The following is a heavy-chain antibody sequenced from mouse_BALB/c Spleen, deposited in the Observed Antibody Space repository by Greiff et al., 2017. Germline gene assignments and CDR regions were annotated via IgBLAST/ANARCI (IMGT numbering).Heavy chain of an antibody. CDR3: ARRYGNYGDYAMDY. CDR1: GYTFSSYW. D-gene: IGHD2-10*02. V-gene: IGHV1-9*01. Sequence: QVQLKESGAELMKPGASVKISCKATGYTFSSYWIEWVKQRPGHGLEWIGEILPGSGSTNYNEKFKGKATFTADTSSNTAYMQLSSLTSEDSAVYYCARRYGNYGDYAMDYWGQGTSVTVSS. J-gene: IGHJ4*01. CDR2: ILPGSGST.